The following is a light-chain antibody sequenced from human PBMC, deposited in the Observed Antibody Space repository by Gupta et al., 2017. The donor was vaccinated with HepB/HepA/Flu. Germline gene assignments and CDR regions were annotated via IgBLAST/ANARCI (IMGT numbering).Light chain of an antibody. J-gene: IGLJ2*01. Sequence: SALTQPASASGSPGPPITISFTGTSSDVGGYNYVSGYQQHPGKAPKLMIYDVSNRPSGVSNRFSGSKSGNTASLTISGLQAEDEADYYCSSYTSSSTDGVFGGGTKLTVL. CDR1: SSDVGGYNY. CDR3: SSYTSSSTDGV. V-gene: IGLV2-14*01. CDR2: DVS.